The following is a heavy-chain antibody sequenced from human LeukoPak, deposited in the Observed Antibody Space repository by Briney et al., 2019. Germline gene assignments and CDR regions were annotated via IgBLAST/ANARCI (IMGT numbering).Heavy chain of an antibody. Sequence: SETLSLTCTVSGGSISSSSYYWGWIRQPPGKGLEWIGSIYYSGSTYYNPSLKSRVTISVDTSKNQFSLKLSSVTAADTAVYYCARTYGSGSHVDYWGQGTLVTVSS. CDR3: ARTYGSGSHVDY. D-gene: IGHD3-10*01. CDR1: GGSISSSSYY. V-gene: IGHV4-39*07. CDR2: IYYSGST. J-gene: IGHJ4*02.